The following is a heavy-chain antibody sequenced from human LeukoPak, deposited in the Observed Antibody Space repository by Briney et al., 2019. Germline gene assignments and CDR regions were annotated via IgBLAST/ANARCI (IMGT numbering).Heavy chain of an antibody. V-gene: IGHV4-59*01. CDR1: GGSISSYY. CDR3: ARDIRPILTGYYGAFDI. Sequence: PSETLSLTCTVSGGSISSYYWSWIRQPPGKGLEWIGYIYYSGSTNYNPSLESRVTISVDTSKNQFSLKLSSVTAADTAVYYCARDIRPILTGYYGAFDIWGQGTMVTVSS. D-gene: IGHD3-9*01. J-gene: IGHJ3*02. CDR2: IYYSGST.